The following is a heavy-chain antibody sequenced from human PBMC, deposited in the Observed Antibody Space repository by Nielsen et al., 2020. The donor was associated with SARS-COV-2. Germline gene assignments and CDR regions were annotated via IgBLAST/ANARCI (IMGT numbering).Heavy chain of an antibody. V-gene: IGHV3-73*01. CDR3: ARFFAGYFDY. CDR1: GFTFSGSA. CDR2: IRSKANSYAT. J-gene: IGHJ4*02. D-gene: IGHD3-3*01. Sequence: GESLKISCAASGFTFSGSAMHWVRQASGKGLGWVGRIRSKANSYATAYAASVKGRFTISRDDSKNTAYLQMNSLRAEDTAVYYCARFFAGYFDYWGQGTLVTVSS.